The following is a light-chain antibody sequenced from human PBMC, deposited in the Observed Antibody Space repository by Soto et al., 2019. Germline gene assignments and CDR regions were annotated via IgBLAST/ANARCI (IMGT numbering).Light chain of an antibody. Sequence: QSALTQPASVSGSPGQSITISCTGTSSDIGSYNYISWYQQYPDKGPKLMIYGVTNRPSGVSNRFSGSKSSYTASLTISGLQAEDEADYYCCSYTTTTAYVFGTGTKLTVL. CDR2: GVT. CDR1: SSDIGSYNY. J-gene: IGLJ1*01. CDR3: CSYTTTTAYV. V-gene: IGLV2-14*03.